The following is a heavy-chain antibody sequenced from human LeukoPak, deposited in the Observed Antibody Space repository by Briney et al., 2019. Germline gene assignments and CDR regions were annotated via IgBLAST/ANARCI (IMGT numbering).Heavy chain of an antibody. J-gene: IGHJ4*02. CDR3: ARVFIDTVDTAMPTEGHFDY. Sequence: SETLSLTCAVYGGSFSGYYWRWIRQPPGKGLEWIGEINHSGSTNYNPSLKSRVTISIDTSKNQFSLKLSSVTAADTAVYYCARVFIDTVDTAMPTEGHFDYWGQGTLVTVSS. D-gene: IGHD5-18*01. CDR2: INHSGST. V-gene: IGHV4-34*01. CDR1: GGSFSGYY.